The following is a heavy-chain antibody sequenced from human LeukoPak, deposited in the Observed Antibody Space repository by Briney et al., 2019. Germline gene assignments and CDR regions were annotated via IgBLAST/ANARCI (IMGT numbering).Heavy chain of an antibody. D-gene: IGHD6-6*01. CDR3: ARGLRKYSSSSSPVY. Sequence: PSETLSLTCAVYGGSFSGYYWSWIRQPPGKGLEWIGEINHSGSTNYNPSLKSRVTISVDTSKTQFSLKLSSVTAADTAVYYCARGLRKYSSSSSPVYWGQGTLVTVSS. J-gene: IGHJ4*02. CDR2: INHSGST. CDR1: GGSFSGYY. V-gene: IGHV4-34*01.